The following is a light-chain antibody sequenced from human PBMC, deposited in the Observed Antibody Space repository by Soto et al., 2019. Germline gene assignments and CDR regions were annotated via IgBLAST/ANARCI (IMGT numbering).Light chain of an antibody. CDR2: EAS. Sequence: DIQMTQSPSSLSASVGDRVTITCRASQGISNYVAWYQQKPGKVPTLLIYEASTQQSGVPSRFSGRGSGTDFTLTISSLQPEHVATYFCQNYNSAPYAFGQGTKLEIK. CDR3: QNYNSAPYA. V-gene: IGKV1-27*01. CDR1: QGISNY. J-gene: IGKJ2*01.